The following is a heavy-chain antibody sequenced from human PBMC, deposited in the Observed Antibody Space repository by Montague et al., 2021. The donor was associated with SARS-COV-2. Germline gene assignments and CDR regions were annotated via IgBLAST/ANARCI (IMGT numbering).Heavy chain of an antibody. J-gene: IGHJ4*02. D-gene: IGHD2-15*01. CDR3: ARLASGWWELTLDY. CDR1: GGSISSYY. Sequence: SETLSLICTVSGGSISSYYWSWIRQPPGKGLEWIGRIYYSGSTYYNPSLKSRVTISVDTSKNQFSLKLSSVTAADTAVYYCARLASGWWELTLDYWGQGTLVTVSS. V-gene: IGHV4-59*05. CDR2: IYYSGST.